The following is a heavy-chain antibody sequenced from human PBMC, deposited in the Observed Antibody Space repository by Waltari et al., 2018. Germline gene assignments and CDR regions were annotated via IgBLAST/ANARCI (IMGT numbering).Heavy chain of an antibody. CDR2: IYTSGST. D-gene: IGHD2-15*01. V-gene: IGHV4-61*02. J-gene: IGHJ3*02. Sequence: QVQLQESGPGLVKPSQTLSLTCTVSGGSISSGSYYWRWIRQPAGKGLEWIGRIYTSGSTNYNPSLKSRVTISVDTSKNQFSLKLSSVTAADTAVYYCARVHKSIVVVAATNAFDIWGQGTMVTVSS. CDR3: ARVHKSIVVVAATNAFDI. CDR1: GGSISSGSYY.